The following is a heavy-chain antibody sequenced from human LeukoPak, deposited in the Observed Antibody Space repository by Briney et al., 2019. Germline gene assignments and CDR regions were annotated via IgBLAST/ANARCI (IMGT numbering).Heavy chain of an antibody. CDR2: INPSGGST. D-gene: IGHD2-2*01. V-gene: IGHV1-46*01. Sequence: ASVKASCKASGYTFTSYYMHWVRRAPGQGLEWMGIINPSGGSTSYAQKFQGRVTMTRDTSTSTVYMELSSLRSEDTAVYYCAREGANYCSSTSCKLLGYWGQGTLVTVSS. CDR1: GYTFTSYY. CDR3: AREGANYCSSTSCKLLGY. J-gene: IGHJ4*02.